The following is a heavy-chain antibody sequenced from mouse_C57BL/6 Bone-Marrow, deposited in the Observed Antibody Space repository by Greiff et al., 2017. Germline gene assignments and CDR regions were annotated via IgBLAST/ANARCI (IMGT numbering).Heavy chain of an antibody. Sequence: VQLQQSGAELVRPGASVKLSCKASGFNIKDDYMHWVKQRPEQGLEWIGWIDPEDGDTEYASKFQGKATLTVDTSSNTAYMQLSSLTSEDTAVYYCTSCASGDDDWAMDYWGQGTTVTVSS. CDR2: IDPEDGDT. CDR3: TSCASGDDDWAMDY. CDR1: GFNIKDDY. D-gene: IGHD2-4*01. J-gene: IGHJ4*01. V-gene: IGHV14-4*01.